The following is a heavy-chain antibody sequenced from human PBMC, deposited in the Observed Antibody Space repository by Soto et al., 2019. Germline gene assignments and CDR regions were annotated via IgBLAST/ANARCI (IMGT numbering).Heavy chain of an antibody. J-gene: IGHJ4*02. V-gene: IGHV4-39*01. CDR3: ARRHDILTAYYFDY. CDR2: FYSSGST. D-gene: IGHD3-9*01. Sequence: SETLSLTCTVSGGSISSSDYYWGWIRQPPGKGLEWIGSFYSSGSTYYNPSLTGRVTISVDTSKNQFSLKLNSVTAADTAVYYCARRHDILTAYYFDYWGQGTLVTVSS. CDR1: GGSISSSDYY.